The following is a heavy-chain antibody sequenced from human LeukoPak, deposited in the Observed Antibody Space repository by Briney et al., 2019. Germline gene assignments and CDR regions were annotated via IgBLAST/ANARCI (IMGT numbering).Heavy chain of an antibody. Sequence: SETLSLTCTVSGYSISSGYYWGWIRQPPGKGLEWIGSIYHSGSTYYNPSLKSRVTISVDTSKNQFSLKLSSVTAADTAVYYCARDISSGSYDDAFDIWGQGTMVTVSS. CDR3: ARDISSGSYDDAFDI. CDR2: IYHSGST. V-gene: IGHV4-38-2*02. CDR1: GYSISSGYY. J-gene: IGHJ3*02. D-gene: IGHD3-10*01.